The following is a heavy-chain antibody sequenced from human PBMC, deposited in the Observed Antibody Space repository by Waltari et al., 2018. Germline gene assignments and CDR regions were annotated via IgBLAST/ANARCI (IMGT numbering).Heavy chain of an antibody. J-gene: IGHJ4*02. Sequence: EVQLVESGGGLVQPGGSLRLSCAASDLTLSRFWMSWVRQAPGKGLEWVANIKQDGSEKYYVDSVKGRFTISRDNAKNSLYLQMNSLRAEDTAVYYCARELNDYGDYFDYWGQGTLVTVSS. CDR3: ARELNDYGDYFDY. CDR2: IKQDGSEK. V-gene: IGHV3-7*01. D-gene: IGHD4-17*01. CDR1: DLTLSRFW.